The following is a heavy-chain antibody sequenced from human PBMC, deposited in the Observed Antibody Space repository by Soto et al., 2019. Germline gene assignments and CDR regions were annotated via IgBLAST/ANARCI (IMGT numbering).Heavy chain of an antibody. CDR2: IYYSGST. D-gene: IGHD2-2*02. CDR3: ARDRLGYCSSTSCYTYYYHGMHV. CDR1: GGSISSGGYY. J-gene: IGHJ6*02. V-gene: IGHV4-31*03. Sequence: SETLSLTCTVSGGSISSGGYYWSWIRQHPGKGLEWIGYIYYSGSTYYNPSLKSRVTISVDTSKNQFSLKLSSVTAADTAVYYCARDRLGYCSSTSCYTYYYHGMHVWGQGTTVTVS.